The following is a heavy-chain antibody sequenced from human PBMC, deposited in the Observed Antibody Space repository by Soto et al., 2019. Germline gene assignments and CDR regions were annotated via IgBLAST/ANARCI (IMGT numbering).Heavy chain of an antibody. CDR1: GGTFSIYA. CDR3: ARSTLNSGYYHSTYYFDY. V-gene: IGHV1-69*13. D-gene: IGHD3-22*01. J-gene: IGHJ4*02. CDR2: IIPIFGTA. Sequence: SSVKVSCKASGGTFSIYAISCLRQAPGQGLEWMGGIIPIFGTANYAQKFQGRVTITADESTSTAYMELSSLRSEDTAVYYCARSTLNSGYYHSTYYFDYWGQGTLVTVSS.